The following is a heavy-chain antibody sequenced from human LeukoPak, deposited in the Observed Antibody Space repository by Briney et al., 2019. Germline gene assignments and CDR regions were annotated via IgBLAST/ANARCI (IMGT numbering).Heavy chain of an antibody. J-gene: IGHJ4*02. D-gene: IGHD3-3*01. Sequence: PGRSLRLSCTASGFTFGDYAMSWVRQAPGKGLEWVGFIRSKAYGGTTEYAASVKGRFTISRDDSKSIAYLQMNSLKTEDTAVYYCTRGNYDFWSGYDSAYYFDYWGQGTLVTVSS. CDR3: TRGNYDFWSGYDSAYYFDY. V-gene: IGHV3-49*04. CDR1: GFTFGDYA. CDR2: IRSKAYGGTT.